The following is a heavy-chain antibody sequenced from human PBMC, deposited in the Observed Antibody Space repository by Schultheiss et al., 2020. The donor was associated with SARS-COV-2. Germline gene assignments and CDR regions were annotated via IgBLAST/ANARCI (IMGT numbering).Heavy chain of an antibody. V-gene: IGHV4-34*01. CDR1: GGSFSGYY. Sequence: SETLSLTCAVYGGSFSGYYWSWIRQPPGKGLEWIGSIYYSGSTYYNPSLKSRVTISVDTSKNQFSLKLSSVTAADTAVYYCARDKAPVSYYYYMDVWGKGTTVTVSS. J-gene: IGHJ6*03. CDR2: IYYSGST. CDR3: ARDKAPVSYYYYMDV.